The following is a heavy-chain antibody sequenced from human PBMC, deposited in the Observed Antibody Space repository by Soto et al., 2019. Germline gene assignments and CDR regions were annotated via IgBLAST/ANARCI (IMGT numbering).Heavy chain of an antibody. CDR2: ISGSGGST. CDR1: GFTFSSYA. Sequence: GGSLRLSCAASGFTFSSYAMSWVRQAPGKGLEWVSAISGSGGSTYYADSVKGRFTISRDNSKNTLYLQMNSLRAGDTAVYYCAKVMWSRITMIVVVTQSSYYFDYWGQGTLVTVSS. J-gene: IGHJ4*02. V-gene: IGHV3-23*01. D-gene: IGHD3-22*01. CDR3: AKVMWSRITMIVVVTQSSYYFDY.